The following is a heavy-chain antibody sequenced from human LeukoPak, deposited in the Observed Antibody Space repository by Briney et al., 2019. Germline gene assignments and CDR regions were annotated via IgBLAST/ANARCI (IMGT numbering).Heavy chain of an antibody. Sequence: GGSLRLSCAAAGFTFGNAWMSWVRQAPGKGLEWVGRIKSRADGGTIDYAVPVKGRFIISRDDSRNTLYLQMNSLKIEDTAMYYCTTLRLTASDYWGQGTRVSVSS. J-gene: IGHJ4*02. CDR1: GFTFGNAW. CDR2: IKSRADGGTI. D-gene: IGHD5-18*01. V-gene: IGHV3-15*01. CDR3: TTLRLTASDY.